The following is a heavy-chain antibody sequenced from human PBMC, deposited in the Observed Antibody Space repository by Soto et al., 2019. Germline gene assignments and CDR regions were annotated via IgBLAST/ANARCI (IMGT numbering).Heavy chain of an antibody. Sequence: PGGSLRLSCAASGFTFSSYAMHWVRQAPGKGLEWVAVISYDGSNKYYADSVKGRFTISRDNSKNTLYLQMNSLRAEDTAVYYCARDIGNGYAVDAFDIWGQGTMVTVSS. J-gene: IGHJ3*02. CDR2: ISYDGSNK. V-gene: IGHV3-30-3*01. D-gene: IGHD3-3*01. CDR3: ARDIGNGYAVDAFDI. CDR1: GFTFSSYA.